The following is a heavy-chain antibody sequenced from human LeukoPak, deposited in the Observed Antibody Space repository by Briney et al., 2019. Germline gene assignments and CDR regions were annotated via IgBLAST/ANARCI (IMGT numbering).Heavy chain of an antibody. CDR3: ASLGYYYGSGSYLEVNSWYYFDY. D-gene: IGHD3-10*01. V-gene: IGHV3-48*03. Sequence: GSLRLSCAASGFTFSSYEMNWVRQAPGKGLEWVSYISSSGSTIYYADSVKGRFTISRDNAKNSLYLQMNSLRAEDTAVYYCASLGYYYGSGSYLEVNSWYYFDYWGQGTLVTVSS. J-gene: IGHJ4*02. CDR2: ISSSGSTI. CDR1: GFTFSSYE.